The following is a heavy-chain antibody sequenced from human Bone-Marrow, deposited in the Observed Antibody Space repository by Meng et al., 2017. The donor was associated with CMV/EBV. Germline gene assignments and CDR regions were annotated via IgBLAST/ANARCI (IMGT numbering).Heavy chain of an antibody. Sequence: GESLKIPCAASGFTFSSYAMHWVRQAPGKGLEWVAGISYDGSNKYYAVSVKGRFTISRDNSKNTLYLKMNSLRAEDTAVDYCARGRPRFDYWGQGTLVTVSS. CDR1: GFTFSSYA. V-gene: IGHV3-30*04. J-gene: IGHJ4*02. CDR3: ARGRPRFDY. D-gene: IGHD5-24*01. CDR2: ISYDGSNK.